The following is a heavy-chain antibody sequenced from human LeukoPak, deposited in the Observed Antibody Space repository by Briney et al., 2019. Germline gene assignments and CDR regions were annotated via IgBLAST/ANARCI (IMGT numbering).Heavy chain of an antibody. CDR2: INPNSGGT. CDR1: GYTFTGYY. D-gene: IGHD2-2*02. Sequence: ASVKVSCKASGYTFTGYYMHWVRQAPGQGLEWMGWINPNSGGTNYAQKFQGRVTMTRDTSISTAYMELSRLRSDDTAVYYCARDYGGFCTSTSCYRTIFDYWGQGTLVTVSS. CDR3: ARDYGGFCTSTSCYRTIFDY. V-gene: IGHV1-2*02. J-gene: IGHJ4*02.